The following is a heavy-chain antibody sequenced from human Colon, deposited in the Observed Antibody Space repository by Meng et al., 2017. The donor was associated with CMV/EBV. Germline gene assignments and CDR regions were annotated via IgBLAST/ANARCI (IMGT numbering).Heavy chain of an antibody. CDR1: GGPFNSNA. Sequence: SVKVSCKMSGGPFNSNAIRWVRQAPGQGLEWMGGLIPVFGTPKYAQKFQGRVTITADASTTTMYMELTSLTSDDTAVYYCARSPLPAALNWFDPWGQGTPVTVSS. CDR3: ARSPLPAALNWFDP. J-gene: IGHJ5*02. V-gene: IGHV1-69*13. D-gene: IGHD2-2*01. CDR2: LIPVFGTP.